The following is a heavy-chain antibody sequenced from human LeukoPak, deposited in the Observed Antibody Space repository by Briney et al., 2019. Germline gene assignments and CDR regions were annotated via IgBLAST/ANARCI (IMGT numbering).Heavy chain of an antibody. V-gene: IGHV3-13*01. CDR1: GFTFSSYD. Sequence: HPGGFLRLSCAASGFTFSSYDMRWVRQAPGKGLEWVSAIGTAVDTYYPGSVKGRFTISRENAKNSLYLQMNSLRAGDTAVYYCARADPDDAFDIRGQGTMVTVSS. J-gene: IGHJ3*02. CDR3: ARADPDDAFDI. CDR2: IGTAVDT.